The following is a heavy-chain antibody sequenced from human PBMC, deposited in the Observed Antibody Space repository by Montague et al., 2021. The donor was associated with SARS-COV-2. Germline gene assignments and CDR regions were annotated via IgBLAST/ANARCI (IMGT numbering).Heavy chain of an antibody. Sequence: SETLSLTCTVTGGSISGSSDYWGWIRQSPGKGLEWIASVDDSGNTYYSPSLKSRLTISVDTSKNQSSLKLTSVTAADTALYYCARREYSYGWGDWGQGTLVTVSS. CDR1: GGSISGSSDY. V-gene: IGHV4-39*01. J-gene: IGHJ4*02. D-gene: IGHD5-18*01. CDR2: VDDSGNT. CDR3: ARREYSYGWGD.